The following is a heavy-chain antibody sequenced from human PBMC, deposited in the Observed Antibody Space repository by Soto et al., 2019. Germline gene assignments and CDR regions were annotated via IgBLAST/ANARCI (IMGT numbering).Heavy chain of an antibody. J-gene: IGHJ5*02. CDR2: ISAYNGNT. CDR3: ARDLGPPLEDGSGGGWFEP. V-gene: IGHV1-18*01. Sequence: ASVKVSCKASGYTFTSYGISWVRQAPGQGLEWMGWISAYNGNTNYAQKLQGRVTMTTDTSTSTAYMELRSLRSDDTAVYYCARDLGPPLEDGSGGGWFEPWGQGTLVTVS. CDR1: GYTFTSYG. D-gene: IGHD3-10*01.